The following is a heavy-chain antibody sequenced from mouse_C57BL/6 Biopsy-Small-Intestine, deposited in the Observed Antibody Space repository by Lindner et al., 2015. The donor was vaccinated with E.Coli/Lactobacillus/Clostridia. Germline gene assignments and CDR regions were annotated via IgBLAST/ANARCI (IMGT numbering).Heavy chain of an antibody. Sequence: VQLQESGGDLVKPGGSLKLSCAASGFTFSSYGMSWVRQTPDKRLEWVATISDGGSYTYYPDNVKGRFTISRDNAKNNLYLQMSHLKSEDTAMYYCARGSHYDYDGGYAMDYWGQGTSVTVSS. V-gene: IGHV5-4*01. CDR1: GFTFSSYG. CDR3: ARGSHYDYDGGYAMDY. J-gene: IGHJ4*01. CDR2: ISDGGSYT. D-gene: IGHD2-4*01.